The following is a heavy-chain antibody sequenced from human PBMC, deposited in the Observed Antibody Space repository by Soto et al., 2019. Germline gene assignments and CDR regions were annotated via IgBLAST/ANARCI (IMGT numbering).Heavy chain of an antibody. CDR1: GFTFSSYS. CDR2: ISSSSSTI. CDR3: ARDRQWLADDAFDI. V-gene: IGHV3-48*01. Sequence: GGSLRLSCAASGFTFSSYSMNWVRQAPGKGLEWVSYISSSSSTIYYADSVKGRFTISRDNAKNSLYLQMNSLRAEDTAVYYCARDRQWLADDAFDIWGQGTMVTVSS. D-gene: IGHD6-19*01. J-gene: IGHJ3*02.